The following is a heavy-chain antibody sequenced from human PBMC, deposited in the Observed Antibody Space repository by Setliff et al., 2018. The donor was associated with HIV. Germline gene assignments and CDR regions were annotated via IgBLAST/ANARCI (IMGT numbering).Heavy chain of an antibody. J-gene: IGHJ4*02. V-gene: IGHV1-18*01. CDR3: AREVVVITLDYFDY. CDR2: ISTYSGHT. D-gene: IGHD3-22*01. Sequence: GASVKVSCKTSGFTFTSYGITWVRKAPGQGLEWMGWISTYSGHTNYAQKLQGRVNMTTDTSTSTAYMELRSLRAEDTAVYYCAREVVVITLDYFDYWGQGTLVTVSS. CDR1: GFTFTSYG.